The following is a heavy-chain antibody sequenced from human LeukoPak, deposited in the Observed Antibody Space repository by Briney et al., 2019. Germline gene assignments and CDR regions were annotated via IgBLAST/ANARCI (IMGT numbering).Heavy chain of an antibody. J-gene: IGHJ4*02. D-gene: IGHD3-22*01. V-gene: IGHV3-33*01. CDR2: IWYDASGQ. Sequence: GRSLRLSCAASGFSFSTYGMHWVRQAPGKGLEWVAMIWYDASGQHYADSVKGRFTISRDTSKNTLYLQMNSLRAEDTAVYFCARDSLYDDNGYYHYFDYWGQGTVVSVSS. CDR3: ARDSLYDDNGYYHYFDY. CDR1: GFSFSTYG.